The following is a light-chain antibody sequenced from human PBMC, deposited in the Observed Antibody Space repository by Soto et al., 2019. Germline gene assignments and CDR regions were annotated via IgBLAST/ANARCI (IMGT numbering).Light chain of an antibody. V-gene: IGKV1-5*01. J-gene: IGKJ4*01. Sequence: IHMTHSPPTLSASVLYRVSITFLSSQSINSWLAWYQQNPGKAPKLLIYAASSFQSGVPSRFSGSGSGTEFTLTISSLQPDDFATYYCQQYNSYSPLTFGGGTKVDIK. CDR3: QQYNSYSPLT. CDR1: QSINSW. CDR2: AAS.